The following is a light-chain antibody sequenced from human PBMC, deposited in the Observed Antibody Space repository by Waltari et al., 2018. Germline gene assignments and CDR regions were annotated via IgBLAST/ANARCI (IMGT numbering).Light chain of an antibody. CDR3: QQYNSYSYS. J-gene: IGKJ2*03. Sequence: DIQMIQSPSTLSASVGGRVTIPCRASQRVSSWLAWYQQKPAKAPKLLIYQASNLDSGVPSRFSGSGSGTEFTLTISSLQPDDFAMYYCQQYNSYSYSFGQGTKLEIK. CDR1: QRVSSW. CDR2: QAS. V-gene: IGKV1-5*01.